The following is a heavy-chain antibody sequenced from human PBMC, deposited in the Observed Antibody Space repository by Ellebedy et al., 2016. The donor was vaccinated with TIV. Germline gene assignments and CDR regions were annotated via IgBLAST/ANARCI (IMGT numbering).Heavy chain of an antibody. Sequence: SETLSLXXTVSGGSIRSSGYFWGWIRQSPGKGLEWIGDINHLGGTNYNPSLKSRVTISIDTSKNHFSLRLNSVTAADTAVYFCARGSSGSLFWGQGTLVTVSS. D-gene: IGHD1-26*01. CDR2: INHLGGT. CDR1: GGSIRSSGYF. V-gene: IGHV4-39*02. CDR3: ARGSSGSLF. J-gene: IGHJ4*02.